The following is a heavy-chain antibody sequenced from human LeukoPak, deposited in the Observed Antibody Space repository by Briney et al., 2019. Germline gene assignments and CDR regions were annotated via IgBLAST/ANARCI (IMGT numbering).Heavy chain of an antibody. J-gene: IGHJ4*02. V-gene: IGHV4-34*01. CDR2: INHSGST. D-gene: IGHD3-9*01. CDR3: ASHLIYYDILTGYYTGFDY. Sequence: SETLSLTCAVYGGSFSGYYWSWIRQPPGKGLEWIGEINHSGSTNYNPSLKSRVTISVDTSKNQFSLKLSSVTAADTAVYYCASHLIYYDILTGYYTGFDYWGQETLVTVSS. CDR1: GGSFSGYY.